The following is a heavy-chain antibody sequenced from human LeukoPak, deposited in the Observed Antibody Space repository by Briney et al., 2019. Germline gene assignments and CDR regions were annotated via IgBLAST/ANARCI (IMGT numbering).Heavy chain of an antibody. D-gene: IGHD6-13*01. Sequence: GGSLRLSCAASGFTFSSYGMSWVRQAPGKGLEWVSAISGSGGSTYDADSVKGRFTISRDNSKNTLYLQMNSLRAEDTAVYYCARGYSSSWHHYYYYMDVWGKGTTVTVSS. CDR2: ISGSGGST. CDR3: ARGYSSSWHHYYYYMDV. CDR1: GFTFSSYG. V-gene: IGHV3-23*01. J-gene: IGHJ6*03.